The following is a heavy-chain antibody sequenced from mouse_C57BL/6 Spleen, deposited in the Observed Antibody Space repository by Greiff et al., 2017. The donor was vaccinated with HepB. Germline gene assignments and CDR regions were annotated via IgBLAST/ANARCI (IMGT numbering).Heavy chain of an antibody. CDR3: ARRAGLGAMDY. CDR1: GYTFTSYW. Sequence: QVQLQQPGAELVRPGSSVKLSCKASGYTFTSYWMDWVKQRPGQGLEWIGNIYPSDSETHYNQKFKDKATLTVDKSSSTADMQLSSLTSEDSAVYYCARRAGLGAMDYWGQGTSVTVSS. J-gene: IGHJ4*01. D-gene: IGHD4-1*01. V-gene: IGHV1-61*01. CDR2: IYPSDSET.